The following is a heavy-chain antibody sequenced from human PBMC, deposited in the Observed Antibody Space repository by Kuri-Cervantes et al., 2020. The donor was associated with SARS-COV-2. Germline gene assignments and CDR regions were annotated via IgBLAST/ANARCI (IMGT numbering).Heavy chain of an antibody. CDR3: ASWNDDFWSGPPYYYYYMDV. J-gene: IGHJ6*03. D-gene: IGHD3-3*01. CDR1: GGSISSGSYY. Sequence: SETLSLTCTVSGGSISSGSYYWSWIRQPAGKGLEWIGRIYTSGSTNYNPSLKSRVTISVDRSKNQFSLKLSSVTAADTAVYYCASWNDDFWSGPPYYYYYMDVWGKGTTVTVSS. V-gene: IGHV4-61*02. CDR2: IYTSGST.